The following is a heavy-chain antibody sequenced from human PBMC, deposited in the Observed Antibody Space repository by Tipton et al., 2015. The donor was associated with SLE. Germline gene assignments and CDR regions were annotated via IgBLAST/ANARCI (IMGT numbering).Heavy chain of an antibody. D-gene: IGHD6-6*01. CDR1: GGSISSGSYY. V-gene: IGHV4-39*07. CDR3: ARGHSSSARYFDY. Sequence: SLTCTVSGGSISSGSYYWGWIRQPPGKGLEWIGSIYYSGSTYYNPSLKSRVTISVDTSKNQFSLKLSSVTAADTAVYYCARGHSSSARYFDYWGQGTLVTVSS. J-gene: IGHJ4*02. CDR2: IYYSGST.